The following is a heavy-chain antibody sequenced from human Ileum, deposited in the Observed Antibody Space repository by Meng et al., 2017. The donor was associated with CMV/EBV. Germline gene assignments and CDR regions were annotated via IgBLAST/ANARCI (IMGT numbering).Heavy chain of an antibody. J-gene: IGHJ4*02. V-gene: IGHV4-34*01. CDR3: ARGVAGGPFDY. CDR2: INHSGST. Sequence: QVQLQQWGAGLLKPSETLSLTCAVYGGSFSGYYWSWIRQPPGKGLEWIGEINHSGSTNYNPSLKSRVTISVDTSKNQFSLKLSSVTAADTAVYYCARGVAGGPFDYWGQGTLVTGSS. D-gene: IGHD2-15*01. CDR1: GGSFSGYY.